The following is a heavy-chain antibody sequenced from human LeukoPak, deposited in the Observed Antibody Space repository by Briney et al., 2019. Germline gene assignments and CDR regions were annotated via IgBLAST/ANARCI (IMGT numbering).Heavy chain of an antibody. V-gene: IGHV4-38-2*02. CDR3: AKRSERGSRSGWFPAYFDN. CDR2: INYSARP. D-gene: IGHD6-19*01. CDR1: GYSIGSGYD. Sequence: NPSETLSLTCSVSGYSIGSGYDWAWIRQPPGKGLEWIGSINYSARPYYNPSLKSRVTISVDTSKNQFSLKMTSVTAADTALYFCAKRSERGSRSGWFPAYFDNWGRGTLVTVSS. J-gene: IGHJ4*02.